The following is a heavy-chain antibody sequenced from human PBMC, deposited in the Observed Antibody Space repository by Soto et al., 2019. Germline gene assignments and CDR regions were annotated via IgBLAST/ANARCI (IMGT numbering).Heavy chain of an antibody. CDR1: GFTFSSSV. CDR2: ISGSGGST. Sequence: EVQLLESGGGLVQPGGSLRLSCAASGFTFSSSVMSWVRQAPGKGLEWVSAISGSGGSTYYADSVKGRFPISRDNSESTMYLQLHSLRAGDTALYYCAKVPGLIDPYTHWGQGTLVTVSS. V-gene: IGHV3-23*01. J-gene: IGHJ4*02. D-gene: IGHD2-8*01. CDR3: AKVPGLIDPYTH.